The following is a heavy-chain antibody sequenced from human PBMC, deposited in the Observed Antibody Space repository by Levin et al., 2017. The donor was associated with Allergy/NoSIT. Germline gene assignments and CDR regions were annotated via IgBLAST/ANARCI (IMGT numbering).Heavy chain of an antibody. V-gene: IGHV4-39*01. CDR3: VSTRGWIQLWFLPRFDY. CDR1: GGSISSSSYY. D-gene: IGHD5-18*01. J-gene: IGHJ4*02. CDR2: IYYSGST. Sequence: SQTLSLTCTVSGGSISSSSYYWGWIRQPPGKGLEWIGSIYYSGSTYYNPSLKSRVTISVDTPKNQFSLKLSAVTAADTAVYYCVSTRGWIQLWFLPRFDYWGQGTLVTVSS.